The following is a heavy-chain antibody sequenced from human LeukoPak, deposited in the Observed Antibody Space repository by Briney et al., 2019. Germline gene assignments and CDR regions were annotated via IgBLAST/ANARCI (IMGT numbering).Heavy chain of an antibody. V-gene: IGHV4-39*01. CDR2: IYYSGST. D-gene: IGHD3-10*01. CDR3: ARPYGP. J-gene: IGHJ4*02. Sequence: SETLSLTCTVSGGSISGSSYYWGWIRQPPGKGLEWIGSIYYSGSTYYNPSLRSRVTISVDTSKNQFSLKLNSVTATDTAVYFRARPYGPWGQGTLVTVSS. CDR1: GGSISGSSYY.